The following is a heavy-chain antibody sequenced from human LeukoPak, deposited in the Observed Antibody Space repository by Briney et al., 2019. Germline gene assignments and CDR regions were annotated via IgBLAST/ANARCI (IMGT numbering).Heavy chain of an antibody. CDR2: ISAYNGNT. CDR3: ARGPYCSGGTCYSQYFDY. V-gene: IGHV1-18*01. CDR1: GYTFISYG. D-gene: IGHD2-15*01. J-gene: IGHJ4*02. Sequence: GASVKFPYKASGYTFISYGISWVRQAPGQGLEWMGWISAYNGNTNYAQKLQGRGTMTTHTSTSTAYMELRSLRSDDTAVYYCARGPYCSGGTCYSQYFDYWGQGTLVPVSS.